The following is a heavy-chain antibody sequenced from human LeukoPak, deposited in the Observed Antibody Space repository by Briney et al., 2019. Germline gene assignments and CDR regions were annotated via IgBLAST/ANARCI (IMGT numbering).Heavy chain of an antibody. D-gene: IGHD2-21*02. Sequence: ASVKVSCKASGYTFTTYYMLWVRQAPGQGLQWMGWINPSTGGTKYAENFQGRVTMTRDTSITTAYMELSRLTSDDTGVYYCARQYCGGDCYNPWGQGTLVIVAS. CDR2: INPSTGGT. CDR3: ARQYCGGDCYNP. V-gene: IGHV1-2*02. J-gene: IGHJ5*02. CDR1: GYTFTTYY.